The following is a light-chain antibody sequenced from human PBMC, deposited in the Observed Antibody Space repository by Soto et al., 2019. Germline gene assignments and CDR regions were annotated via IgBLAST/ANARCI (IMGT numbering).Light chain of an antibody. CDR1: SSDVGGYNY. CDR2: DVT. J-gene: IGLJ2*01. Sequence: QSALTQPASVSGSPGQSITISCTGTSSDVGGYNYVSWYQQHPGKAPKLMIYDVTNRPSGVSNRFSGSKSGNTASLTISGLQAEDEADYYCSSFTSSGTRDVVFGGGTQLTVL. CDR3: SSFTSSGTRDVV. V-gene: IGLV2-14*01.